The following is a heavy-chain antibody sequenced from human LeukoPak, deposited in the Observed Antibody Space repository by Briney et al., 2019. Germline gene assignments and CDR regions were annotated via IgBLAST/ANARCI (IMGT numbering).Heavy chain of an antibody. V-gene: IGHV3-33*06. CDR1: GFTFSSYG. D-gene: IGHD2-2*01. Sequence: GGSLRLSCAASGFTFSSYGMHWVRQAPGKGLECVAVLWYDGSNKYYADSVRGRFTISRDNSKNTLYLQMNSLTAEDTAVHYCAKGYCSSTSCYLGSMDVWGKGTTVTVSS. J-gene: IGHJ6*03. CDR3: AKGYCSSTSCYLGSMDV. CDR2: LWYDGSNK.